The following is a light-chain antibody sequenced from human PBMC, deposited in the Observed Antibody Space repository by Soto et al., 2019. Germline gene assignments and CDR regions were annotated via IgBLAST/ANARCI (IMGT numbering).Light chain of an antibody. J-gene: IGLJ2*01. CDR2: DVN. CDR3: TSWTTSTTMI. Sequence: QSALTQPASVSGSPGQSITISCTGTSSDIGAYNFVSWYQQHPGKAPKLMLYDVNIRPSGVSNRFSGSKSGNTAYLTISGLQAEDEAASYCTSWTTSTTMIFGGGTKLTVL. CDR1: SSDIGAYNF. V-gene: IGLV2-14*03.